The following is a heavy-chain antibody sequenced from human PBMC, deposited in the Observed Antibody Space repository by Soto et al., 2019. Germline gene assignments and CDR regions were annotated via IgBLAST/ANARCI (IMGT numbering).Heavy chain of an antibody. Sequence: GWSLRLSCAASGFTFSSYAMSWVRQAPGKGLEWVSAISGGGNDRFYADSVRGRFTISRDNSRNTLYLHMNSLRAEDTAVHYCARSLFIASTDTEPFDSWGQGTLVTVSS. D-gene: IGHD6-13*01. J-gene: IGHJ4*02. V-gene: IGHV3-23*01. CDR2: ISGGGNDR. CDR1: GFTFSSYA. CDR3: ARSLFIASTDTEPFDS.